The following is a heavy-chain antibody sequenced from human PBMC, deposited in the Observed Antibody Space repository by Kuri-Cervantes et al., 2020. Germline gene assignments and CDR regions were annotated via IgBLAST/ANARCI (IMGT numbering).Heavy chain of an antibody. D-gene: IGHD3-10*01. CDR2: IYTSGST. CDR3: ARGSRYYGSGILGGMDV. J-gene: IGHJ6*02. Sequence: SETLSLTCTVSGGSISSYYWSWIRQPAGKGLEWIGRIYTSGSTNYNPSLKSRVTMSVDTSKNQCSLKLSSVTAADTAVYYCARGSRYYGSGILGGMDVWGQGTTVTVSS. CDR1: GGSISSYY. V-gene: IGHV4-4*07.